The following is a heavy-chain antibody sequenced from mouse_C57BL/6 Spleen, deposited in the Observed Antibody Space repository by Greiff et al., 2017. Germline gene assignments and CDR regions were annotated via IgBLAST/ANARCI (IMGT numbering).Heavy chain of an antibody. CDR1: GYTFTDYY. J-gene: IGHJ4*01. Sequence: EVQLVESGPVLVKPGASVKMSCKASGYTFTDYYMNWVKQSHGKSLEWIGVINPYNGGTSYNQKFKGKATLTVDKSSSTAYMELNSLTSEDSAVYYCARGDHYYAMDYWGQGTSVTVSS. CDR3: ARGDHYYAMDY. V-gene: IGHV1-19*01. CDR2: INPYNGGT.